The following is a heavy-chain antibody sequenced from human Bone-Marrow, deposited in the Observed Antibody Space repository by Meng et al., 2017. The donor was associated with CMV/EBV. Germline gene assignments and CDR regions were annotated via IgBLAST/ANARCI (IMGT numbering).Heavy chain of an antibody. D-gene: IGHD1-26*01. CDR2: IHPSGGST. Sequence: QVQLLQSVSEVTKPGSSVKVSCMASGYTFTSYYMHWVRQAPGQGLVCMGIIHPSGGSTSYAQKFQGRVTMTRDTSTSTVYMELSSLRSEDTAVYYCARAVGSRGAGSTLDYWGQGTMVTVSA. J-gene: IGHJ4*02. V-gene: IGHV1-46*01. CDR3: ARAVGSRGAGSTLDY. CDR1: GYTFTSYY.